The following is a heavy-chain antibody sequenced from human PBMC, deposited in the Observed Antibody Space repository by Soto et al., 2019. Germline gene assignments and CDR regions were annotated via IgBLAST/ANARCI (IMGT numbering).Heavy chain of an antibody. CDR2: ISSSGGST. CDR3: AKYQPMTQPRPYFDY. CDR1: GFTFSSYA. V-gene: IGHV3-23*01. Sequence: EVQLLESGGDLIQPGGSLRLSCAASGFTFSSYAMSWVRQAPGKGLGWVSAISSSGGSTFYADSVKGRFTISRDNFRNTLYLRTDSLRAEDTAIYYCAKYQPMTQPRPYFDYWGQGTLVTVSS. D-gene: IGHD3-22*01. J-gene: IGHJ4*02.